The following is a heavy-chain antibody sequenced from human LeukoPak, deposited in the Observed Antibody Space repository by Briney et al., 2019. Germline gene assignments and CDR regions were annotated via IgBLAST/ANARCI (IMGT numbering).Heavy chain of an antibody. CDR2: INPNSGGT. D-gene: IGHD6-19*01. V-gene: IGHV1-2*02. CDR3: ARAVPGIAVAKGYFDY. J-gene: IGHJ4*02. CDR1: GYTFTGYY. Sequence: GASVKVSCKASGYTFTGYYMHWVRQAPGQGLEWMGWINPNSGGTNYAQKFQGRVAMTRDTSISTAYMELSRLRSDDTAVYYCARAVPGIAVAKGYFDYWGQGTLVTVSS.